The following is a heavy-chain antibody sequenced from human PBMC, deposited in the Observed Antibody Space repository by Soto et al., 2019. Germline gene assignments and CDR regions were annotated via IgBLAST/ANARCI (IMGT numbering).Heavy chain of an antibody. CDR2: IIPIFGTA. D-gene: IGHD2-21*02. CDR1: GGTFSSYA. Sequence: QVQLVQSGAEVEKPGSSVKVSCKASGGTFSSYAISWVRQAPGQGLEWMGGIIPIFGTANYAQKFQGRVTITADESTSTAYMELSSLRSEDTAVYYCARRGGEIGCGGDCYTHDAFDIWGQGTMVTVSS. J-gene: IGHJ3*02. V-gene: IGHV1-69*01. CDR3: ARRGGEIGCGGDCYTHDAFDI.